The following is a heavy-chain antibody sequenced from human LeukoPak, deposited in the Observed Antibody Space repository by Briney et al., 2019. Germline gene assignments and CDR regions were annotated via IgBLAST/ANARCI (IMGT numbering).Heavy chain of an antibody. D-gene: IGHD1-7*01. CDR1: GFSFSNYW. Sequence: GGSLRLSCAASGFSFSNYWMSWVRQAPGKGLEWVANIKQDGSEKYYVDSVKGRFTISRDNAKNSLYLQMNSLGAEDTAVYYCARDQGSWNYGDYWGQGSLVTVSS. V-gene: IGHV3-7*01. CDR2: IKQDGSEK. CDR3: ARDQGSWNYGDY. J-gene: IGHJ4*02.